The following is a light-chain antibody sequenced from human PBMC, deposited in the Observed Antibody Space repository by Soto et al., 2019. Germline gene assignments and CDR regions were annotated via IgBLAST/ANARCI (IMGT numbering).Light chain of an antibody. CDR2: NNY. CDR3: AAWDDSFNGLYV. Sequence: QSVLTQPPSASGTPGQRGTFSCSGSTSNIESATVNWYQQLPGTAPKLLIFNNYQRPSGVPDRFSGSRSATSASLAISGLQSADEGDYYCAAWDDSFNGLYVFGTGTKVTVL. CDR1: TSNIESAT. V-gene: IGLV1-44*01. J-gene: IGLJ1*01.